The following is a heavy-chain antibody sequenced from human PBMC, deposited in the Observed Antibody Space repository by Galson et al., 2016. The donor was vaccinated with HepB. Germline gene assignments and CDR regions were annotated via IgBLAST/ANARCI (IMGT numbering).Heavy chain of an antibody. CDR3: ARLNSGYDLHYYYGMDV. D-gene: IGHD5-12*01. V-gene: IGHV1-3*01. J-gene: IGHJ6*02. CDR1: GYTFTRFG. Sequence: SVKVSCKASGYTFTRFGIHWVRQAPGQRLEWMGWIIAGNGKTQYSQKFQGRVTITRDTSASTAYMDLRSLRSEDTAVYYCARLNSGYDLHYYYGMDVWGQGTLVTVSS. CDR2: IIAGNGKT.